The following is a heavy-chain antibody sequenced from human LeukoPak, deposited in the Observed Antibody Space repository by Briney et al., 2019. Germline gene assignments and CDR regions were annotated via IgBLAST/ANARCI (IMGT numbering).Heavy chain of an antibody. J-gene: IGHJ4*02. CDR1: GGSFSGSY. D-gene: IGHD3-22*01. CDR2: INRGGST. V-gene: IGHV4-34*01. Sequence: SETLSLTCAVYGGSFSGSYWSWIRQPPGKGLEWIGEINRGGSTNYNPSLKSRVTISVDKSKNQFSLKLSSVTAADTAVYYCATETYYDSSGPHFDYWGQGTLVTVSS. CDR3: ATETYYDSSGPHFDY.